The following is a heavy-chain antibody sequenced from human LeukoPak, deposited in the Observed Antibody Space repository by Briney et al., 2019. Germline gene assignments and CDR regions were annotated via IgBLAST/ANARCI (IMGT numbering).Heavy chain of an antibody. CDR3: ARDRTGQQLISRKEYYYMDV. D-gene: IGHD4-11*01. CDR1: GFTFSSYS. J-gene: IGHJ6*03. CDR2: ISSSSSYI. Sequence: GGSLRLSCAASGFTFSSYSMNWVRQAPGKGLEWVSSISSSSSYIYYADSVKGRFTISRDNAKKSLYLQISSLRAEDTAVYYCARDRTGQQLISRKEYYYMDVWGKGTTVTISS. V-gene: IGHV3-21*01.